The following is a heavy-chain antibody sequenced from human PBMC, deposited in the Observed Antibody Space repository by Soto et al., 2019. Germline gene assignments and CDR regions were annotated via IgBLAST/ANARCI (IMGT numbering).Heavy chain of an antibody. V-gene: IGHV3-73*01. Sequence: LRLSCAASGFIFSGSAIHWVRQASGKGLEWVGRIRSRANNFATSSAASVKGRFTFSRDDSKNTAYLQMNTLKPEDTAVYYCARGQGAAIGDYYYHGMDVWGQGTTVTVSS. CDR1: GFIFSGSA. CDR2: IRSRANNFAT. J-gene: IGHJ6*02. D-gene: IGHD2-2*02. CDR3: ARGQGAAIGDYYYHGMDV.